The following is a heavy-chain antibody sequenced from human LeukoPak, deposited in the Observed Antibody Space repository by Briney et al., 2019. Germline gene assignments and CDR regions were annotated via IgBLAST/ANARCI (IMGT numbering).Heavy chain of an antibody. V-gene: IGHV1-69*04. J-gene: IGHJ3*02. D-gene: IGHD3-22*01. CDR3: ARKVVAHDAFDI. Sequence: SVKVSCKASGGTFSSYAISWVRQAPGQGLEWMGRIIPIIGIANYAQKFKGRVTITADKSTSTAYMELSSLRSEDTAVYYCARKVVAHDAFDIWGQGTMVTVSS. CDR1: GGTFSSYA. CDR2: IIPIIGIA.